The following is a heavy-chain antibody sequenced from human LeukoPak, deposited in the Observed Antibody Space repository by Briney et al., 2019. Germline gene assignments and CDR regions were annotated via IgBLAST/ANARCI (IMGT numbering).Heavy chain of an antibody. J-gene: IGHJ4*02. V-gene: IGHV1-46*03. CDR2: INPSGGST. CDR1: GYTFTSYY. D-gene: IGHD2-2*01. Sequence: ASVKVSXKASGYTFTSYYMHWVRQAPGQGLEWIGIINPSGGSTSYAQKFQGRVTMTRDTSTSTVYMELSSLRSEDTAVYYCASWYCSSTSCFDYWGQGTLVTVSS. CDR3: ASWYCSSTSCFDY.